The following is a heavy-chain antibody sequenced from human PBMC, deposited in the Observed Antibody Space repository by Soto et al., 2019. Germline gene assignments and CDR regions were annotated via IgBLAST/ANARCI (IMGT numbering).Heavy chain of an antibody. D-gene: IGHD3-22*01. CDR2: INPSGGST. CDR3: ARADYYDSSGFYYDY. V-gene: IGHV1-46*01. CDR1: GYIFTNHY. J-gene: IGHJ4*02. Sequence: QVQLVQSGAEVKKPGASVKVSCKASGYIFTNHYIHWVRQAPGQGLEWMGIINPSGGSTNYLQKFQGRVTMTRDTSTSRVYMELSSLRSEDTAVYFCARADYYDSSGFYYDYWGQGTLVTVSS.